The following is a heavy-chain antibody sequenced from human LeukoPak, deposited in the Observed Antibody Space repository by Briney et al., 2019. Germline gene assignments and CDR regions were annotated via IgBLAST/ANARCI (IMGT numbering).Heavy chain of an antibody. CDR3: ARDSPYDSSGYYDY. CDR2: IYSGGST. V-gene: IGHV3-53*01. J-gene: IGHJ4*02. D-gene: IGHD3-22*01. CDR1: GFTVSSNY. Sequence: GGSLRLSCAASGFTVSSNYMSWVRQAPGKGLEWVSVIYSGGSTYYADSAKGRFTISRDNSKNTLYLQMNSLRAEDTAVYYCARDSPYDSSGYYDYWGQGTLVTVSS.